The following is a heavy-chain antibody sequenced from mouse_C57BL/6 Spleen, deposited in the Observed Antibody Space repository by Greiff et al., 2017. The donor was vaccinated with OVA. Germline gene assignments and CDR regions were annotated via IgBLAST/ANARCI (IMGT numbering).Heavy chain of an antibody. CDR2: IDPSDSET. Sequence: VQLQQPGAELVRPGSSVKLSCKASGYTFTSYWMHWVKQRPIQGLEWIGNIDPSDSETHYNQKFKDKATLTVDKSSSTAYMQRSSLTSEDSAVYYCARWDGNFAWFAYWGQGTLVTVSA. D-gene: IGHD2-1*01. CDR3: ARWDGNFAWFAY. CDR1: GYTFTSYW. J-gene: IGHJ3*01. V-gene: IGHV1-52*01.